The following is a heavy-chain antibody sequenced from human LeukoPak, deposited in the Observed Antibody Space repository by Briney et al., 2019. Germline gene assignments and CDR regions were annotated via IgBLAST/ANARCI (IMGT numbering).Heavy chain of an antibody. Sequence: GGSLRLSCAASAFTFSSYSMNWVRQAPGKGLEWVSSISSSSSYTYYADSVKGRFTISRDKAKNSLYLQMNTLRAEDRAVYYCAREDYDILTGYSRGNWFDLWGQGTLVTVSS. V-gene: IGHV3-21*01. D-gene: IGHD3-9*01. J-gene: IGHJ5*02. CDR1: AFTFSSYS. CDR2: ISSSSSYT. CDR3: AREDYDILTGYSRGNWFDL.